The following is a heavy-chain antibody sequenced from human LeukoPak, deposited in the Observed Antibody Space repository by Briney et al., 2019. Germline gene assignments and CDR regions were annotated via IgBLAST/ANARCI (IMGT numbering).Heavy chain of an antibody. CDR3: ARGDYGYSPLDY. CDR2: VNTDETTT. D-gene: IGHD4-17*01. Sequence: GGSLRLSWAGSGFTFSTYWMHWGRQAPGKGLVWVSRVNTDETTTNYADSVKGRFTISRDNARNTLYLQMNSLRAEDTAVYYCARGDYGYSPLDYWGQGTLVSVSS. CDR1: GFTFSTYW. J-gene: IGHJ4*02. V-gene: IGHV3-74*01.